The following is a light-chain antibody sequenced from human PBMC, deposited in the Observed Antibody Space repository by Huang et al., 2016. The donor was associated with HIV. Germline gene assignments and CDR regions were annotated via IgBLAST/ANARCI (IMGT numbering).Light chain of an antibody. V-gene: IGKV3-11*01. CDR3: QQRSNWPPA. Sequence: EIVLTQSPATLSLSPGERATLSCRASQSVSSYLAWYQQKPGQAPRLLIYDAYNRATGIPARLSGSGSGTDFTLTISGLEPEDFAVYYCQQRSNWPPAFGQGTRLEMK. CDR1: QSVSSY. J-gene: IGKJ5*01. CDR2: DAY.